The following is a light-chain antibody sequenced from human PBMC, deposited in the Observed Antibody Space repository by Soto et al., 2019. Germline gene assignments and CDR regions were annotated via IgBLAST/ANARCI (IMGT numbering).Light chain of an antibody. CDR3: QQSYSTPIT. CDR1: QTISTW. J-gene: IGKJ5*01. CDR2: DAS. Sequence: IQMTQSPSALSASLGDRVIITCRASQTISTWVAWYQHKTGKAPTXLIYDASSLESGVPSRFSGSGYGTDFNLTISSLQTEDFATYYCQQSYSTPITFGQGTRLEIK. V-gene: IGKV1-39*01.